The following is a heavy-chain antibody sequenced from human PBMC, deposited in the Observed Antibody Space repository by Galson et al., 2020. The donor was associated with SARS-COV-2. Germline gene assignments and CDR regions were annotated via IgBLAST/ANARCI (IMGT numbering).Heavy chain of an antibody. CDR3: VRGAEERRIILVGPYYYTYMDV. Sequence: SETLSLTCAVYGGSFKNYYWTWIRQSPGKGLQWIGEINHRGSTNYDPSLQGRVAMSVDTSKNQFSLRLSSVTAADTAVYYCVRGAEERRIILVGPYYYTYMDVWGGGTAVTVSS. J-gene: IGHJ6*03. V-gene: IGHV4-34*01. D-gene: IGHD3-22*01. CDR2: INHRGST. CDR1: GGSFKNYY.